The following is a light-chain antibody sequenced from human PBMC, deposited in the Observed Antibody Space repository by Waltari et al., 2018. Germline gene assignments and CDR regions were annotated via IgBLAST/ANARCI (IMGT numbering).Light chain of an antibody. V-gene: IGLV1-40*01. CDR1: KSNIGAGYD. Sequence: QSVLTQPPSVSGAPGQRVSISCTGSKSNIGAGYDVHWYQQLPGTAPNLHNYGNRSRPSGVPDRFSGSESGTSASLAITGLQAEDEADYYCQSYDSSLSGYVFGTGTKVTVL. CDR2: GNR. J-gene: IGLJ1*01. CDR3: QSYDSSLSGYV.